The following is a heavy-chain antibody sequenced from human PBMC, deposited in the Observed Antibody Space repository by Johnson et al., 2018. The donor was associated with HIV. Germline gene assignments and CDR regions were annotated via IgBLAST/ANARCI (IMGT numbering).Heavy chain of an antibody. CDR1: GFTFSACA. J-gene: IGHJ3*02. CDR2: ISYEGSNK. V-gene: IGHV3-30*03. D-gene: IGHD1-14*01. CDR3: VRESLRRKPVSGPGDAAFDI. Sequence: VQLVESGGGLVQSGGSLRLSCAASGFTFSACAMSWVRQAPGKGLEWVAVISYEGSNKYYADSVKGRFTISRDNSKNTLYLQINSLRAGDTAIYYCVRESLRRKPVSGPGDAAFDIWGLGTKVTVSS.